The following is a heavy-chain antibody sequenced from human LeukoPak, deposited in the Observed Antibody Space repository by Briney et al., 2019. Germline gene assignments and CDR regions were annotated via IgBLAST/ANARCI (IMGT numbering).Heavy chain of an antibody. J-gene: IGHJ4*02. CDR3: ARTVVTADFDY. CDR2: IKQDGSEK. Sequence: GGSLRLSCAASGFTFSSYAMSWVRQAPGKGLEWVANIKQDGSEKYYVDSVKGRFTISRDNAKNSLYLQMNSLRAEDTAVYYCARTVVTADFDYWGQGTLVTVSS. V-gene: IGHV3-7*01. D-gene: IGHD2-21*02. CDR1: GFTFSSYA.